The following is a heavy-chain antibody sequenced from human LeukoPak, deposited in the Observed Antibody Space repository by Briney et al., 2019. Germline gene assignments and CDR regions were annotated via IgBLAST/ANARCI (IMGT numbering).Heavy chain of an antibody. J-gene: IGHJ4*02. V-gene: IGHV1-46*01. Sequence: ASVKVTCKASGYTXTSYYMHWVRQAPGQGPEWMGMINPSAGSTTYAQKFQGRVTMTRDTSTSTVYMELSSLRSEDTAVYYCAKDLVGSGSYLGYWGQGTLVTVSS. D-gene: IGHD1-26*01. CDR3: AKDLVGSGSYLGY. CDR1: GYTXTSYY. CDR2: INPSAGST.